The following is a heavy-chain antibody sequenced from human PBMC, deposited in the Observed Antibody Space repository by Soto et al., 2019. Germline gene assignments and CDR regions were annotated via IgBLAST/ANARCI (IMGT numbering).Heavy chain of an antibody. CDR2: ISSNGGST. D-gene: IGHD6-13*01. J-gene: IGHJ6*02. CDR3: VKELYSSSWYVEYYYYYYGMDV. Sequence: GGSLRLSCSASGFTFSNDSMHWVRQAPGKGLEYVSAISSNGGSTYYADSVKGRFTISRDNSKNTLYLQMSSLRAEDTAVYYCVKELYSSSWYVEYYYYYYGMDVWGQGTTVTVSS. CDR1: GFTFSNDS. V-gene: IGHV3-64D*08.